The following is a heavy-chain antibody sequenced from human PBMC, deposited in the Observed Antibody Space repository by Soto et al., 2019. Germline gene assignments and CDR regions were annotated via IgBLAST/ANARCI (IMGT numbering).Heavy chain of an antibody. J-gene: IGHJ4*02. CDR1: GGSFSGYY. CDR3: TSAPSKRGHGYGPDY. D-gene: IGHD5-18*01. Sequence: QVQLQQWGAGLLKPSETLSLTCAVYGGSFSGYYWTWIRQPPGKGLEWIGEINHSGSTNCNPSLSRRDTITLDKSNNPLSPKLSSGTAADTPVYYCTSAPSKRGHGYGPDYRGQGTLVTVSS. CDR2: INHSGST. V-gene: IGHV4-34*01.